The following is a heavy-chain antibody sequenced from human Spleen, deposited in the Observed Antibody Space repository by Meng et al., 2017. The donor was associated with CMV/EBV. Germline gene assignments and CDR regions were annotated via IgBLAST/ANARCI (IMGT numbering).Heavy chain of an antibody. Sequence: VQRQESGPGLGKPSEPLSLTCTVSGGSIRGYSWSWIRQPAGKGLEWIGRIYSSGSTNYNPSLKSRVTVSVDTSKTQFSLRLSSVTAADTAVYYCARVGAYCGGDCYLDYWGQGTLVTVSS. J-gene: IGHJ4*02. CDR2: IYSSGST. D-gene: IGHD2-21*02. V-gene: IGHV4-4*07. CDR3: ARVGAYCGGDCYLDY. CDR1: GGSIRGYS.